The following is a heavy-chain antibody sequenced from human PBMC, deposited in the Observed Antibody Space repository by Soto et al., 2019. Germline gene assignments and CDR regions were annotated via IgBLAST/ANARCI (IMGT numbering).Heavy chain of an antibody. CDR3: ASGIQLWLRRINNGYSG. Sequence: QVQLVQSGAEVKKPESSVKVSCKAPGGTFSTYAISWVRQAPGQGLEWMGGIIPMFGTANYAQRFQDRVTIPADESTNTVYMELSSLRSEDTAVYFCASGIQLWLRRINNGYSGWGQGTLVTVSS. V-gene: IGHV1-69*12. D-gene: IGHD5-18*01. J-gene: IGHJ4*02. CDR1: GGTFSTYA. CDR2: IIPMFGTA.